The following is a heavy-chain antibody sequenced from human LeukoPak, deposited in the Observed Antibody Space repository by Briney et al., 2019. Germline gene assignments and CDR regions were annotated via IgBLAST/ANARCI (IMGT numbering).Heavy chain of an antibody. J-gene: IGHJ4*02. CDR2: INHSGST. V-gene: IGHV4-34*01. CDR3: AREQWLDY. CDR1: GGSFSGYY. D-gene: IGHD6-19*01. Sequence: PSETLSLTCAVYGGSFSGYYWSWIRQPPGKGLEWTGEINHSGSTNYNPSLKSRVTISVDTSKNQFSLKLSSVTAADTAVYYCAREQWLDYWGQGTLVTVSS.